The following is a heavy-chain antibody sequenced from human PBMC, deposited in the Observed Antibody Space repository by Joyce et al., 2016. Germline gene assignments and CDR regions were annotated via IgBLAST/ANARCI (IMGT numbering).Heavy chain of an antibody. Sequence: EVQLVQSGAEVKKPGDSLKISCKASGYTFASSWIGRVRRRPGKGLEWRGIIYPDDFNTRYSTSFQGQVTISVDKTTSVAYLQWSSLKASDTAMYYCAGRLLSASRVGWFDSWGQGTLVTVSS. CDR1: GYTFASSW. CDR2: IYPDDFNT. J-gene: IGHJ5*01. CDR3: AGRLLSASRVGWFDS. V-gene: IGHV5-51*01. D-gene: IGHD1-26*01.